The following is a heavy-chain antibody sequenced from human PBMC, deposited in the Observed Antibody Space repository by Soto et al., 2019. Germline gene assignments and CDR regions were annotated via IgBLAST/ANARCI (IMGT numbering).Heavy chain of an antibody. CDR2: IHSTGSP. D-gene: IGHD3-9*01. V-gene: IGHV4-39*01. J-gene: IGHJ3*02. CDR3: ARHKRRFPDWLLFVEAFDI. CDR1: GGSISGSDHY. Sequence: QLQLQESGPGLERPSGTLSLTCIVSGGSISGSDHYWAWIRQPPGKGLEWIGSIHSTGSPFYTPSLKSRVTISVDTSKNQFSLMLTSVTAADTSVYYCARHKRRFPDWLLFVEAFDIWGQGTKVTV.